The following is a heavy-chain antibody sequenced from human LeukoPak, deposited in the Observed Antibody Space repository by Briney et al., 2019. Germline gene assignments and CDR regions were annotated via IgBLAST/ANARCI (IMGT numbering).Heavy chain of an antibody. CDR3: ARGRDVDS. CDR1: GASITNNW. CDR2: ENQDGSEI. V-gene: IGHV3-7*03. J-gene: IGHJ5*01. Sequence: PSGTLSLTCAVSGASITNNWWSWVRQPPGKGLEWVANENQDGSEIYYVDSVKGRFIMSRDNTKNSFYLQMSSLRVEDTAVYYCARGRDVDSWGQGTLVTVSS.